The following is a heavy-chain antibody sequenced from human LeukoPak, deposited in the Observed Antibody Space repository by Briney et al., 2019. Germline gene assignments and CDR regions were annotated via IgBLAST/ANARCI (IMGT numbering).Heavy chain of an antibody. Sequence: GGSLRLSCAASGFTFSGYSMNWVRQAPGKGLEWVSAISGSGGSTYYADSVKGRFTISRDNSKNTLYLQMNSLRAEDTAVYYCAKGRGQQLALDYWGQGTLVTVSS. CDR3: AKGRGQQLALDY. CDR1: GFTFSGYS. D-gene: IGHD6-13*01. V-gene: IGHV3-23*01. J-gene: IGHJ4*02. CDR2: ISGSGGST.